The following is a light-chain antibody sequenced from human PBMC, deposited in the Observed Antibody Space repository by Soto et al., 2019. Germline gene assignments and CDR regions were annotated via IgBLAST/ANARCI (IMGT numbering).Light chain of an antibody. Sequence: QSALTQPASVSGSPGQSITISCIGTSSDVGGYNYVSWYQQHPGKVPKLLIYEVSNRPSGVSDRFSGSKSGNTASLTISGLQAEDEADYYCNSFTSSSTYVFGTGTKVTVL. V-gene: IGLV2-14*01. CDR2: EVS. CDR3: NSFTSSSTYV. J-gene: IGLJ1*01. CDR1: SSDVGGYNY.